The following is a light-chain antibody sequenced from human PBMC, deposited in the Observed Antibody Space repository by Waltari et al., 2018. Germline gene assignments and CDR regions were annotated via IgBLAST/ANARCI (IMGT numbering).Light chain of an antibody. CDR3: AAWGGSLNGYV. V-gene: IGLV1-44*01. J-gene: IGLJ1*01. Sequence: QSVLTQPPSASGTPGQRVTISCSGSSSNIGRSIVNWYQQLPGTAPKLLINSNNERTSGVPDRVSGSKSGTSASLAISGLQSEDEADYYCAAWGGSLNGYVSGTGTKVTVL. CDR1: SSNIGRSI. CDR2: SNN.